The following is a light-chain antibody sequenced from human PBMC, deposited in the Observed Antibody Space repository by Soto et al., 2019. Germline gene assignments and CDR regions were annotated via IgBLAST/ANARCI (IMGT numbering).Light chain of an antibody. V-gene: IGKV3D-11*01. CDR1: QALNTR. CDR2: LTS. CDR3: QQRSNWLIT. J-gene: IGKJ5*01. Sequence: EIVLTQSPATLSSFPGDRVTLSCRASQALNTRLAWYQHKPGQAPRLLIYLTSNRAAGVPSRFSAWGSETDFTLTISDVQPEDFAVYYCQQRSNWLITFGQGTRLEIK.